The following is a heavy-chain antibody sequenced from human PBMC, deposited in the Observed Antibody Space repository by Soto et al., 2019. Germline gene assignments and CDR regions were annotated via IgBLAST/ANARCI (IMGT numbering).Heavy chain of an antibody. CDR2: FYHSGST. D-gene: IGHD3-9*01. CDR3: ASLILTGYFSPDYYYGMDV. V-gene: IGHV4-4*02. J-gene: IGHJ6*01. CDR1: GASISSNKW. Sequence: PSETLSLTCAVSGASISSNKWWSWVRQPPGKGLEWIAEFYHSGSTNYNPSLKSRVTISVDKSKNQFSLKLTSVTAADTAVYYCASLILTGYFSPDYYYGMDVWGQGTTVTVSS.